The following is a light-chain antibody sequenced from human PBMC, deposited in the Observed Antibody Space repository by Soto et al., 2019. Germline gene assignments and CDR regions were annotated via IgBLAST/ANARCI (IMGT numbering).Light chain of an antibody. Sequence: QSVLNQPASVSGSPGQSITISCTGTSSDVGAYNYVSWFQQHPGKAPKLIIYDVSNRPSGVSNRFSGSKSGNTASLTISGLQAEDEADYYCSSYTTSGTGVFGGGTQLTVL. CDR3: SSYTTSGTGV. CDR2: DVS. V-gene: IGLV2-14*01. J-gene: IGLJ3*02. CDR1: SSDVGAYNY.